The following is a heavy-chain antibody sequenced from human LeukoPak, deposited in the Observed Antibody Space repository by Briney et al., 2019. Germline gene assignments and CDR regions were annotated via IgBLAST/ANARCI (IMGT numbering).Heavy chain of an antibody. Sequence: GGSLRLSCAASGFTFSSYWMHWVRQAPGKGLVWVSRINSDGSSTSYADSVKGRFTISRDNAKNTLYLQMNSLRAEDTAVYYCARGKIRHNRRSIQWLDLTDYMDVWGKGTTVTISS. V-gene: IGHV3-74*01. CDR2: INSDGSST. J-gene: IGHJ6*03. CDR1: GFTFSSYW. CDR3: ARGKIRHNRRSIQWLDLTDYMDV. D-gene: IGHD6-19*01.